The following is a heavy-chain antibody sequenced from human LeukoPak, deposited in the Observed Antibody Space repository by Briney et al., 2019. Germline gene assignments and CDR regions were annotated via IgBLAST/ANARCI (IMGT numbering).Heavy chain of an antibody. CDR1: GFTFSSYW. J-gene: IGHJ5*02. Sequence: RPGGFLRLSCAASGFTFSSYWMSWVRQAPGKGLEWVANIKQDGSEKYYVDSVKGRFTISRDNAKNSLYLQMNSLRAEDTAVYYCAREIGYSSSPNWFDPWGQGTLVT. CDR2: IKQDGSEK. D-gene: IGHD6-13*01. V-gene: IGHV3-7*01. CDR3: AREIGYSSSPNWFDP.